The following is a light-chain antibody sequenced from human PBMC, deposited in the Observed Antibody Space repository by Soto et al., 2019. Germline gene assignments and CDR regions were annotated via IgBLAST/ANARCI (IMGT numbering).Light chain of an antibody. CDR1: QSVSSN. CDR2: GAS. CDR3: QQYNNWPRT. J-gene: IGKJ1*01. Sequence: EIVMTQSPATLSVSPGERATLSCRASQSVSSNLAWYQQKPGQAPRLLIYGASTRATGIPAGFSGSGSGTEFTLTISSLQSEDFAVYYCQQYNNWPRTFGQGTKV. V-gene: IGKV3-15*01.